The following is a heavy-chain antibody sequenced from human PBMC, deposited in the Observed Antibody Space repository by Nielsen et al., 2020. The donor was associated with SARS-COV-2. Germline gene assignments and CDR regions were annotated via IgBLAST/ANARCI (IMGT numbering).Heavy chain of an antibody. CDR1: GFTFDDYS. J-gene: IGHJ4*02. CDR3: TKESAPASEGY. CDR2: ISWNSDYI. V-gene: IGHV3-9*01. Sequence: GGSLRLSCAASGFTFDDYSMHWVRQPPGKGLEWVSGISWNSDYIDYADSVRGRFTISRDNAKNSLYLQMNSLRAEDTALYYCTKESAPASEGYWGQGTQVTVSS. D-gene: IGHD1-14*01.